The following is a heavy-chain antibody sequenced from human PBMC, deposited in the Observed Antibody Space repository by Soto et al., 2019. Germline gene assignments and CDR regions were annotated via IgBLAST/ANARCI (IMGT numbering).Heavy chain of an antibody. Sequence: QVQLVQSGAEVEKPGASVKVSCKASGYTFTAYYIPWVRQARGQGLEWLGWINPNSGGTYYSQKFQAWITLTRDTSSSTAYMELTRLRSDDTAVYYCARANSIRPYYYNMDVWGQGTTVTVSS. D-gene: IGHD2-21*01. CDR1: GYTFTAYY. V-gene: IGHV1-2*04. J-gene: IGHJ6*02. CDR3: ARANSIRPYYYNMDV. CDR2: INPNSGGT.